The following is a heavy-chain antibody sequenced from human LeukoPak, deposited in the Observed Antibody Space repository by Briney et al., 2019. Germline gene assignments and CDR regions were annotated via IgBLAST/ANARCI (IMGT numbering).Heavy chain of an antibody. CDR2: IYHSGST. CDR1: GGSISSGGYS. D-gene: IGHD6-19*01. Sequence: SQTLSLTCAVSGGSISSGGYSWSWIRQPPGKGLEWIGYIYHSGSTYYNPSLKSRVTISVDRSKNQFSLKLSSVTAADTAVYYCARDGPYRSASFFDFWGQGTLVTVSS. V-gene: IGHV4-30-2*01. J-gene: IGHJ4*02. CDR3: ARDGPYRSASFFDF.